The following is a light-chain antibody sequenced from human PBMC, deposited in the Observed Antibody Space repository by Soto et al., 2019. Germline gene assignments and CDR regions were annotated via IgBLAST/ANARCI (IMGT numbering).Light chain of an antibody. J-gene: IGLJ3*02. CDR1: SGSIASNY. Sequence: NFMLTQPHSVSESPGKTVTISCTRSSGSIASNYVQWYQQRPGSAPTTVIYEDNQRPSGVRDRFSGSIDSSSNSASLTISGLKTEDEADYYCQSYDSSNRWVFGGGTKLTVL. CDR3: QSYDSSNRWV. V-gene: IGLV6-57*03. CDR2: EDN.